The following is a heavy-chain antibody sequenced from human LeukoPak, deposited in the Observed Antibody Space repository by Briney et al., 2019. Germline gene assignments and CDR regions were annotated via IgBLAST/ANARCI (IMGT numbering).Heavy chain of an antibody. CDR1: GGSFSGYY. V-gene: IGHV4-34*01. CDR3: ATTDSGGWYWYFDL. CDR2: INHSGST. J-gene: IGHJ2*01. Sequence: PSETLSLTCAVYGGSFSGYYWSWIRQPPGKGLEWIGEINHSGSTYYNPSLKSRVTISVDTSKNQFSLKLSSVTAADTAVYYCATTDSGGWYWYFDLWGRGTPVTVSS. D-gene: IGHD6-19*01.